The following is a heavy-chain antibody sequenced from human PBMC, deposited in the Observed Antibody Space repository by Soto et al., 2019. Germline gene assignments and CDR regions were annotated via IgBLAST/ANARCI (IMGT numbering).Heavy chain of an antibody. J-gene: IGHJ6*02. Sequence: SQTLSLTCVISGDSVSSNSAAWNWIRQSPSRGLEWPGRTYYRSKWYNDYAVSVKSRITINPDTSKNQFSLQLNSVTPEDTAVYYCARALWFGELSDTAQDYYYGMDVWGQGTTVTVSS. CDR1: GDSVSSNSAA. CDR3: ARALWFGELSDTAQDYYYGMDV. D-gene: IGHD3-10*01. CDR2: TYYRSKWYN. V-gene: IGHV6-1*01.